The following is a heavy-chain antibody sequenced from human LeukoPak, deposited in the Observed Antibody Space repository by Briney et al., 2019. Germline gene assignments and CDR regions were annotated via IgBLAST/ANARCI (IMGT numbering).Heavy chain of an antibody. CDR2: IIPILGIA. CDR3: ARETESLKVVHYYGMEV. V-gene: IGHV1-69*04. CDR1: GGTFSSYA. Sequence: ASVKVSCKASGGTFSSYAISWVRQAPGQGLEWMGRIIPILGIANYAQKFQGRVTITADKSTSTAYMELSSLRSEDTRVYYCARETESLKVVHYYGMEVWGKGTTVTVSS. D-gene: IGHD3-22*01. J-gene: IGHJ6*04.